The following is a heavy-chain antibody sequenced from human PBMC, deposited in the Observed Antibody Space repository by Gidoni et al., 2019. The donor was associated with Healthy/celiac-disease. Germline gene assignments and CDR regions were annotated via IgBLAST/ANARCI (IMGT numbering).Heavy chain of an antibody. Sequence: EVQLVQSGAEGKKPGESLRFSCEGSGYCFTSYCISWVRQMPGNGRQWVGGIEASDANADNSPSVEVHVTISADKSINTDYLQWSSLKASDTAMYDGAKRGHYYGVWSYHYYYYDGMDVWGQGTTVTVSS. CDR2: IEASDANA. J-gene: IGHJ6*02. CDR3: AKRGHYYGVWSYHYYYYDGMDV. D-gene: IGHD3-10*01. CDR1: GYCFTSYC. V-gene: IGHV5-10-1*03.